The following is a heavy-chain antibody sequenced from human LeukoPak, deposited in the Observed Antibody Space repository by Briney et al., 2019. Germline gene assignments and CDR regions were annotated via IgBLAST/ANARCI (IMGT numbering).Heavy chain of an antibody. Sequence: PSETLSLTCTVSGGSISSGDYYWSWIRQPPGKGLEWIGYIYYSGSTYYNPSLKSQVTISVDTSKNQFSLKLSSVTAADTAVYFCAREYGDDNWFDPWGQGTLVTVSS. CDR2: IYYSGST. D-gene: IGHD2-21*02. V-gene: IGHV4-30-4*01. J-gene: IGHJ5*02. CDR1: GGSISSGDYY. CDR3: AREYGDDNWFDP.